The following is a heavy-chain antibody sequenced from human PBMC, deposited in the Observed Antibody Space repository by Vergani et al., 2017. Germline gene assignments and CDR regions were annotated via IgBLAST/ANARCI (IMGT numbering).Heavy chain of an antibody. CDR3: ARVSPGDNSGWEPFDY. V-gene: IGHV1-69*08. J-gene: IGHJ4*02. CDR1: GATFRSNT. Sequence: QVQLVQSGAEVKKPGSSVKVSCKASGATFRSNTISWVRQVPGQGLEWMGRIIPVLGKTKYAQDFQGRLTITADTSTSTAYMELTSLRSQDTAVYYCARVSPGDNSGWEPFDYWGQGTLVTVSS. CDR2: IIPVLGKT. D-gene: IGHD6-19*01.